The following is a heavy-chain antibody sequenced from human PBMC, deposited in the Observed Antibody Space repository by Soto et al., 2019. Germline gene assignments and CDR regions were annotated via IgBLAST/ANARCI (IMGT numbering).Heavy chain of an antibody. D-gene: IGHD3-22*01. CDR2: IWYDGSNK. Sequence: QVQLVESGGGVVQPGRSLRLSCAASGFTFSSYGMHWVRQAPGKGLEWVAVIWYDGSNKYYADSVKGRFTISRDNSKNTLYLQMNSLRAEDTAVYYCARAVRIYDSSGYYVGDFDYWGQGTLVTVSS. V-gene: IGHV3-33*01. CDR3: ARAVRIYDSSGYYVGDFDY. CDR1: GFTFSSYG. J-gene: IGHJ4*02.